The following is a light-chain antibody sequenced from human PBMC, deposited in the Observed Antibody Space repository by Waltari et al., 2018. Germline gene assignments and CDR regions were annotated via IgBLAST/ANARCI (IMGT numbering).Light chain of an antibody. CDR1: SSDIGRYDI. Sequence: QSALTQPASVSGSPGQSVTISCTGASSDIGRYDIGSWYQQHPGKAPKPIICDVSKRPSGVSDRFSGSKSGDTASLTISGLQFEDEADYYCCSYAGNYIWVFGGGTRLTVL. V-gene: IGLV2-23*02. J-gene: IGLJ3*02. CDR3: CSYAGNYIWV. CDR2: DVS.